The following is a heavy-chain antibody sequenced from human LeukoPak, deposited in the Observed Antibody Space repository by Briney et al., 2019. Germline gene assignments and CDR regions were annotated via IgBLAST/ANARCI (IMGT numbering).Heavy chain of an antibody. V-gene: IGHV1-18*01. J-gene: IGHJ4*02. CDR1: GYTFSNND. CDR3: ARGVGGYSGYDATYYFDY. D-gene: IGHD5-12*01. Sequence: GASVKVSCKASGYTFSNNDINWVRQAPGQGLEWMGWISAYNGNTNYAQKLQGRVTMTTDTSTSTAYMELRSLRSDDTAVYYCARGVGGYSGYDATYYFDYWGQGTLVTVSS. CDR2: ISAYNGNT.